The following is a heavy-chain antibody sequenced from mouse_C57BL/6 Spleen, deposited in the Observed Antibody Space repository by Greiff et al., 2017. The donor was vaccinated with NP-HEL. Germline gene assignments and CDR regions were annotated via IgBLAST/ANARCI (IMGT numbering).Heavy chain of an antibody. CDR1: GFTFSDYY. Sequence: DVQLVESEGGLVQPGSSMKLSCTASGFTFSDYYMAWVRQVPEKGLEWVANINYDGSSTYYLDSLKSRFIISRDNAKNILYLQMSSLKSEDTATYYCARDPLNAMDYWGQGTSVTVSS. CDR3: ARDPLNAMDY. J-gene: IGHJ4*01. CDR2: INYDGSST. V-gene: IGHV5-16*01.